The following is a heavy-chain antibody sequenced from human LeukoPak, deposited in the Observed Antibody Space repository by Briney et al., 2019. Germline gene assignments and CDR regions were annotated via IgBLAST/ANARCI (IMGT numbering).Heavy chain of an antibody. V-gene: IGHV4-31*03. Sequence: SETLPLTCTVSGGSISSGGYYWSWIRQHPGKGLEWIGYIYYSGSTYYNPSLKSRVTISVDTSKNQFSLKLSSVTAADTAVYYCARDLLWSRGMDVWGQGTTVTVSS. CDR1: GGSISSGGYY. J-gene: IGHJ6*02. CDR2: IYYSGST. CDR3: ARDLLWSRGMDV. D-gene: IGHD2-2*01.